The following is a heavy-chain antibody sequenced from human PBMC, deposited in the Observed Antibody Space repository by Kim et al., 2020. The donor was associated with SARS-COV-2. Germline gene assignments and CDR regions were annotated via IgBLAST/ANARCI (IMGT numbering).Heavy chain of an antibody. D-gene: IGHD6-19*01. Sequence: SETLSLTCTVSGGSISSGGYYWSWIRQHPGKGLEWIGYIYYSGSTYYNPSLKSRVTISVDTSKNQFSLKLSSVTAADTAVYYCARGAVADAFDIWGQGTMVTVSS. CDR3: ARGAVADAFDI. V-gene: IGHV4-31*03. J-gene: IGHJ3*02. CDR2: IYYSGST. CDR1: GGSISSGGYY.